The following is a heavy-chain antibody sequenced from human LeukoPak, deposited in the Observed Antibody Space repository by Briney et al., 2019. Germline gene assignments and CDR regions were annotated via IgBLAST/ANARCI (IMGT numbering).Heavy chain of an antibody. V-gene: IGHV4-34*01. CDR3: ARVLSIVVVPGATFWFDP. Sequence: SVTLSLTCAVYGGSFSGYYWSWIRQPPGKGLEWIGDFNHSGSNNYNPSLKSRVTISVDTSKNQFSLKLSCVTAADTAVYHCARVLSIVVVPGATFWFDPWGQGTLVTVSS. CDR1: GGSFSGYY. CDR2: FNHSGSN. D-gene: IGHD2-2*01. J-gene: IGHJ5*02.